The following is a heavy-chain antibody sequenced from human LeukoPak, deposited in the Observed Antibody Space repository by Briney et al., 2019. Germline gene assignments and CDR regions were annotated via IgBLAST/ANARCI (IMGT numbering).Heavy chain of an antibody. J-gene: IGHJ4*02. CDR1: GGSISSSSYY. V-gene: IGHV4-39*07. CDR3: AREYYDILTGYYIPHYFDY. Sequence: SETLSLTCTVSGGSISSSSYYWGWVRQPPGKGLEWIGSIYQSENTYYNPSLKSRVTISADTSKNQFSLKLSSVTAADTAVYYCAREYYDILTGYYIPHYFDYWGQGTLVTVSS. CDR2: IYQSENT. D-gene: IGHD3-9*01.